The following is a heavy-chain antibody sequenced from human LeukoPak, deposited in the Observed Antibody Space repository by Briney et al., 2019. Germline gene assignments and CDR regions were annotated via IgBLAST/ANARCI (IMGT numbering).Heavy chain of an antibody. Sequence: ASETLFLTCTVSGGSVNSDHYYWSWVRQRPGKGLEWIAYIYYSGSTYYNPSLKSRLTISIDTSKNQFSLKLSSVTAADTAVYYCARWHSACSSTACSPNWFDPWGQGTLVTVSS. D-gene: IGHD2-2*01. CDR3: ARWHSACSSTACSPNWFDP. J-gene: IGHJ5*02. V-gene: IGHV4-30-4*08. CDR2: IYYSGST. CDR1: GGSVNSDHYY.